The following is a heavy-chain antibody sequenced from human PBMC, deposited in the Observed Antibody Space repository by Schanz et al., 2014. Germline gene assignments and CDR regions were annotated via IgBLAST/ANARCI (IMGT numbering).Heavy chain of an antibody. V-gene: IGHV1-46*03. CDR3: ARGSPENMIRGELDY. CDR1: GYTFTNFF. J-gene: IGHJ4*02. D-gene: IGHD3-10*01. Sequence: QVHLVQSGAEVHKPGASLKISCKASGYTFTNFFLHWVRQAPGQGLEWMGIINPIGGSTTYAQKFRGAVTLTTDTSTDTAYLELTSLRSVDTAVYYCARGSPENMIRGELDYWGQGTLVTVSS. CDR2: INPIGGST.